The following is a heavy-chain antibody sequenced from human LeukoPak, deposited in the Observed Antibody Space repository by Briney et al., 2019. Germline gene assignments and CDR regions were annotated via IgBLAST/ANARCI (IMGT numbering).Heavy chain of an antibody. CDR3: ARGRAYCGGDCYDY. V-gene: IGHV3-48*01. J-gene: IGHJ4*02. CDR2: ISSSSSTI. D-gene: IGHD2-21*01. CDR1: GFTFSGYS. Sequence: GGSLRLSCAASGFTFSGYSMNWVRQAPGKGLEWVSYISSSSSTIYYADSVKGRFTISRDNAKNSLYLQMNSLRAEDTAVYYCARGRAYCGGDCYDYWGQGTLVTVSS.